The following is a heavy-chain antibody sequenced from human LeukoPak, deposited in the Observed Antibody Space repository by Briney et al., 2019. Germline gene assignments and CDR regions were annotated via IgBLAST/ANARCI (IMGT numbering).Heavy chain of an antibody. CDR3: ARTPRDCSGGSCYPSDAFDT. J-gene: IGHJ3*02. V-gene: IGHV1-46*01. Sequence: ASVKVSCKASGYTFTSYYMHWVRQAPGQGLEWMGIINPSGGSTSYAQKFQGRVTMTRDTSTSTVYMELSSLRSEDTAVYYCARTPRDCSGGSCYPSDAFDTWGQGTMDTVSS. CDR2: INPSGGST. CDR1: GYTFTSYY. D-gene: IGHD2-15*01.